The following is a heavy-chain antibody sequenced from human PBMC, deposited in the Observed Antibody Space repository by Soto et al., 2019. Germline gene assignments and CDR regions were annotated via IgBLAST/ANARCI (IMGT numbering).Heavy chain of an antibody. CDR1: GSTSSSDA. J-gene: IGHJ3*02. CDR2: ISGGGDSA. D-gene: IGHD3-22*01. CDR3: AKVGYESGGYYYHDAFPI. V-gene: IGHV3-23*01. Sequence: EVQLLESGGGLVQAGGSLRLSCRASGSTSSSDAMTWVRQAPGKGLEWVSVISGGGDSAYYADSVQGRFAISRDNSKNTLFLQMSSLRAEDTAVYYCAKVGYESGGYYYHDAFPIWSQGTMFPVSS.